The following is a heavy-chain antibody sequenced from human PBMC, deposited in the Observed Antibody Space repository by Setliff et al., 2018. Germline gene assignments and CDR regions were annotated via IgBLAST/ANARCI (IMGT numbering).Heavy chain of an antibody. V-gene: IGHV3-43D*04. D-gene: IGHD7-27*01. CDR1: GFTFDDYG. CDR3: AKGLTGDWGVDY. Sequence: GGSLRLSCAASGFTFDDYGMSWVRQAPGKGLEWVSTINWNGGSTYYADSVKGRFTISRDNSKNSLYLQMNSLRAEDTALYYCAKGLTGDWGVDYWGQGTLVTVSS. J-gene: IGHJ4*02. CDR2: INWNGGST.